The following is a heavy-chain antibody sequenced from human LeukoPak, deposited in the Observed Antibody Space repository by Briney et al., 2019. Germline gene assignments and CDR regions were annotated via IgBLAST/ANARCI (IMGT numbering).Heavy chain of an antibody. J-gene: IGHJ3*02. Sequence: SKTLSLTCTVSGGSLSSYYWSWIRQSPGRELEWIGYIYSSGSTNSNPSLKSRATISVDTSMNQFSLKMSSVIAADTAVYYCARHVGYRSFAFDIWGRGTMVTVSS. CDR2: IYSSGST. D-gene: IGHD6-13*01. V-gene: IGHV4-59*08. CDR1: GGSLSSYY. CDR3: ARHVGYRSFAFDI.